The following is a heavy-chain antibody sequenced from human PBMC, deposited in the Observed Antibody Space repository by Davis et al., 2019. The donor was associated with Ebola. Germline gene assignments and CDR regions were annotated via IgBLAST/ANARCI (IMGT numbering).Heavy chain of an antibody. CDR2: IYHSGST. Sequence: PSETLSLTCAVSGGSISSGGYSWSWIRQPPGKGLEWIGYIYHSGSTYYNPSLKSRVTISVDRSKNQFSLKLSSVTAADTAVYYCASSPYCGGDCYSFPPLFQHWGQGTLVTVSS. CDR1: GGSISSGGYS. CDR3: ASSPYCGGDCYSFPPLFQH. D-gene: IGHD2-21*02. J-gene: IGHJ1*01. V-gene: IGHV4-30-2*01.